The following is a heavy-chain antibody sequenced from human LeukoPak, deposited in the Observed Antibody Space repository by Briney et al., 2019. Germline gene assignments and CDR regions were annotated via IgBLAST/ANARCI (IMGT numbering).Heavy chain of an antibody. CDR2: ISRSGGST. CDR3: VKDYSSSWYF. J-gene: IGHJ4*02. D-gene: IGHD6-13*01. Sequence: GGSLRLSCAASGFTFSSSSMNWVRQAPGKGLEWVSAISRSGGSTYYTDSVKGRFTISRDNSKNTLYLQMNSLRAEDTAVYYCVKDYSSSWYFWGQGTLVTVSS. CDR1: GFTFSSSS. V-gene: IGHV3-23*01.